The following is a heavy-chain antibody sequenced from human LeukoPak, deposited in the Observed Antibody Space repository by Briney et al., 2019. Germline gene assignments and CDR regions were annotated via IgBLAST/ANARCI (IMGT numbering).Heavy chain of an antibody. J-gene: IGHJ4*02. CDR1: SGSINSRSYY. Sequence: SETLSLTCTVSSGSINSRSYYWGWIRQPPGKGLQWIGSIYYTGSAYQNPSLKSRVTISLDTSKNQFSLKLTSVTAADTAVYYCARGGAVVVVATNQGSFDYWGQGTLATVSS. CDR2: IYYTGSA. D-gene: IGHD2-15*01. CDR3: ARGGAVVVVATNQGSFDY. V-gene: IGHV4-39*01.